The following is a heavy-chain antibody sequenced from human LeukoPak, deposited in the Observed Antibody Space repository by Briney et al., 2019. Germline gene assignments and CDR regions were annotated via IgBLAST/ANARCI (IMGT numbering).Heavy chain of an antibody. Sequence: SETLSLTCTVSGGSISSYYWSWIRQPPGKGLEWIGYIYYSGSTNYNPSLKSRVTISVDTSKNQFSLKLSSVTAADTAVYYCARDRGLDAFDIWGQGTMVTVSS. V-gene: IGHV4-59*01. CDR3: ARDRGLDAFDI. CDR2: IYYSGST. CDR1: GGSISSYY. J-gene: IGHJ3*02. D-gene: IGHD5-24*01.